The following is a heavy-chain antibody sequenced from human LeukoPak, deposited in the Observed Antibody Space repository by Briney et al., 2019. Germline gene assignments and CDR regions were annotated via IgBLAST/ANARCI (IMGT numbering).Heavy chain of an antibody. CDR1: RFTVITND. Sequence: PPGGSLRLSCAASRFTVITNDMTWVRQAPGKGLEWVSVLYSDGNTKYADSVQGRFTISRDNSKNTLYLEMNSLSPDDTAVYYCARGVEPLAANTLAYWGQGTLVTVSS. J-gene: IGHJ4*02. D-gene: IGHD1-14*01. CDR3: ARGVEPLAANTLAY. CDR2: LYSDGNT. V-gene: IGHV3-53*01.